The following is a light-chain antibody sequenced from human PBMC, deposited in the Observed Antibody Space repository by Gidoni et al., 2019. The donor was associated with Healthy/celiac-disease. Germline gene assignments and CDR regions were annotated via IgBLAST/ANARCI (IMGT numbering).Light chain of an antibody. CDR3: AAWDDSLNGPV. J-gene: IGLJ3*02. CDR2: SNN. CDR1: SSNIGSNT. V-gene: IGLV1-44*01. Sequence: QSVLTQPPSASGTPGQRVTISCSGSSSNIGSNTVNWYPQPPGTAPKPLIYSNNQRPSGVPDRFSGSKSGTSASLAISGLQSEDEADYYCAAWDDSLNGPVFGGGTKLTVL.